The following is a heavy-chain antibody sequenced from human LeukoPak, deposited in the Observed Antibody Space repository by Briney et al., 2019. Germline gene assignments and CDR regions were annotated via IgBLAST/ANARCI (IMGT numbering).Heavy chain of an antibody. D-gene: IGHD3-3*01. J-gene: IGHJ4*02. Sequence: PSETLSLTCAVYGGSFSGYYWSWIRQPPGKGLEWIGEINHSGSTNYNPSLKSRVTISVDTSKNQFSLKLSSVTAADTAVYYCARGGYYRGIDYWGQGTLVTVSS. CDR3: ARGGYYRGIDY. CDR2: INHSGST. CDR1: GGSFSGYY. V-gene: IGHV4-34*01.